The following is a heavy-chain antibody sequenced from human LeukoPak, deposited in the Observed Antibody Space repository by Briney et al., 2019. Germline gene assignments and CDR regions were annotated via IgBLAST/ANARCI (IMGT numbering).Heavy chain of an antibody. J-gene: IGHJ3*02. D-gene: IGHD2-15*01. CDR2: ISYSGNT. CDR1: GGSITSSDYH. Sequence: SETLSLTCTVSGGSITSSDYHWGWVRQPPGKGLEWIGTISYSGNTDYNPSLRSRVTISVDTSNNQFSLRLGSVAAADTAVYHCARHCCSGPAKRVFDIWGQGTMVTVSS. V-gene: IGHV4-39*01. CDR3: ARHCCSGPAKRVFDI.